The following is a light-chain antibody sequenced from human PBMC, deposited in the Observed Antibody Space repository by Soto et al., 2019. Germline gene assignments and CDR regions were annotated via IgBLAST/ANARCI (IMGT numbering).Light chain of an antibody. CDR2: WAS. Sequence: DIVMTQSRDSLAVSLGERATINCKSSQSVLYSSNNKNYLAWYQQKPGQPPKLLIYWASTRESGVPDRFSGSGSGTDFTLTISSLQAEDVAVYYCQQYYSTPPITFGQGTKLEIK. V-gene: IGKV4-1*01. CDR3: QQYYSTPPIT. CDR1: QSVLYSSNNKNY. J-gene: IGKJ2*01.